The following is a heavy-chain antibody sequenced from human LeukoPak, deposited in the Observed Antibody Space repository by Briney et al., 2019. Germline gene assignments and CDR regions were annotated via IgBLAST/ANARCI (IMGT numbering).Heavy chain of an antibody. J-gene: IGHJ3*02. CDR3: ARARSRSFYAFDI. Sequence: GGSLRLSCAASGFTFSDYCMSWIRQAPGKGLEWVSYISSSGSTIYYADSVKGRFTISRDNAKNSLYLQMNSLRAEDTAVYYCARARSRSFYAFDIWGQGTMVTVSS. V-gene: IGHV3-11*01. CDR1: GFTFSDYC. D-gene: IGHD2-2*01. CDR2: ISSSGSTI.